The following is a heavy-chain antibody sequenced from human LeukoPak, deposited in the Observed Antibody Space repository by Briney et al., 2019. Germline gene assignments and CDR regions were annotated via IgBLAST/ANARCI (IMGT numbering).Heavy chain of an antibody. D-gene: IGHD3-10*01. CDR2: INHSGST. CDR3: ARGSYTYYYGSGSYPY. V-gene: IGHV4-39*07. Sequence: ASETLSLTCTVSGGSINNNNYYWSWIRQPPGKGLEWIGEINHSGSTNYNPSLKSRVTISVDTSKNQFSLKLSSVTAADTAVYYCARGSYTYYYGSGSYPYWGQGTLVTVSS. J-gene: IGHJ4*02. CDR1: GGSINNNNYY.